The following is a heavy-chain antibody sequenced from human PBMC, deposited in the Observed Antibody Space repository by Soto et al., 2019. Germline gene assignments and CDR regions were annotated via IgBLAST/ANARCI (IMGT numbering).Heavy chain of an antibody. CDR2: ISYDGSKK. Sequence: ESGGGVVQPGRSLRLSCAASGFSFSGYGMHWVRQAPGKGLEWVAVISYDGSKKYYADSVKGRFTISRDNSKNTLYLQMNSLRAEDTAVYYCAKDPYSSSSTVDYWGQGTLVTVSS. CDR1: GFSFSGYG. J-gene: IGHJ4*02. CDR3: AKDPYSSSSTVDY. V-gene: IGHV3-30*18. D-gene: IGHD6-6*01.